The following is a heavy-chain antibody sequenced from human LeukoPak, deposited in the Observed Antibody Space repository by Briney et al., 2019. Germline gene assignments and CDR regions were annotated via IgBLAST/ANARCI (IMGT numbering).Heavy chain of an antibody. CDR1: GFSLSSYS. CDR3: ARERGGSYSAIDY. V-gene: IGHV3-48*04. CDR2: ISSSSITI. J-gene: IGHJ4*02. D-gene: IGHD2-15*01. Sequence: GGSLRLSCAAAGFSLSSYSLNWVRQAPGNGLEWVSFISSSSITIYYADSVKGRFTISRDNAEKSLYLQMNSLRAEDTAVYYCARERGGSYSAIDYWGQGTLVTGSS.